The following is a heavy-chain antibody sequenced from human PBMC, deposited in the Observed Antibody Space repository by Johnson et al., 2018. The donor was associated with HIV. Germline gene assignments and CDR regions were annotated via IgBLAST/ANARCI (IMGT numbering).Heavy chain of an antibody. D-gene: IGHD6-19*01. CDR2: IGTAGDT. CDR1: GFTFSSYD. CDR3: ANIAVVYAFDI. Sequence: VQLVESGGGVVQPGRSLRLSCAASGFTFSSYDMHWVRQATGKGLEWVSAIGTAGDTFYPDSVKGRFTISRDNSKNTLYLQMNSLRAEDTAVYCCANIAVVYAFDIWGQGTMVTVSS. J-gene: IGHJ3*02. V-gene: IGHV3-13*01.